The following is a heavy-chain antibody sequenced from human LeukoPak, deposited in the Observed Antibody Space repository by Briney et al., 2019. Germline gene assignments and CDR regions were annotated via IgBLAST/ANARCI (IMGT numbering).Heavy chain of an antibody. V-gene: IGHV4-34*01. Sequence: SETLSLTCAVYGGSFSGYSWSWIRQPPGKGLEWIGEINHSGSTNYNPSLKSRVTISVDTSKNQFSLKLSSVTAADTAVYYCARASGYGFYYYYYMDVWGKGTTVTVSS. CDR1: GGSFSGYS. CDR3: ARASGYGFYYYYYMDV. J-gene: IGHJ6*03. D-gene: IGHD5-12*01. CDR2: INHSGST.